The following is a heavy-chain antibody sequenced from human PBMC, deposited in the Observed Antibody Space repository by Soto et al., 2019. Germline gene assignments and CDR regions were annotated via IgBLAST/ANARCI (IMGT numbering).Heavy chain of an antibody. J-gene: IGHJ6*02. Sequence: QVQLQESGPGLVKPSGTLSLTCAVSGGSISSSNWWSWVRPPPGKGLAWSGESYHSGSTNDNPALKSIVTISVDKSKNQFSLKLSSVTAADTAVYYCARQYCGGDCYPDYYYYYGMDVWGQGTTVTVSS. CDR3: ARQYCGGDCYPDYYYYYGMDV. CDR2: SYHSGST. CDR1: GGSISSSNW. V-gene: IGHV4-4*02. D-gene: IGHD2-21*02.